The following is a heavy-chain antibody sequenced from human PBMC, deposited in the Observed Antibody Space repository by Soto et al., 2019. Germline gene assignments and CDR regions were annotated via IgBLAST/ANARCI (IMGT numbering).Heavy chain of an antibody. V-gene: IGHV3-33*01. D-gene: IGHD6-6*01. CDR3: ARDRIAARSAGGRFDP. Sequence: GGSLRLSCAASGFTFSSYGMHWVRQAPGKGLEWVAVIWYDGSNKCYADSVKGRFTISRDNSKNTLYLQMNSLRAEDTAVYYCARDRIAARSAGGRFDPWGQGTLVTVSS. J-gene: IGHJ5*02. CDR1: GFTFSSYG. CDR2: IWYDGSNK.